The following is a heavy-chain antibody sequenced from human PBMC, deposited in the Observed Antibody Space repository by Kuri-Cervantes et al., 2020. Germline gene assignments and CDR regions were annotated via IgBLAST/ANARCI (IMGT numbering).Heavy chain of an antibody. Sequence: SVQVSCQASGYTFTGYYMHWVRQAPGQGLEWMGWINPNSGGTNYAQKFQGRVTMTRDTSISTAYMELSRLRSDDTAVYYCARDFDTMVRGVFDPWGQGTLVTVSS. J-gene: IGHJ5*02. CDR3: ARDFDTMVRGVFDP. CDR1: GYTFTGYY. V-gene: IGHV1-2*02. CDR2: INPNSGGT. D-gene: IGHD3-10*01.